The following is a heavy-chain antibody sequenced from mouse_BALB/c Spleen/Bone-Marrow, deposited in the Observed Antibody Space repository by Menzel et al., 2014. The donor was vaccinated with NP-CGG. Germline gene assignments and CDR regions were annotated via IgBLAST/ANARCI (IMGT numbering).Heavy chain of an antibody. CDR1: GFSLTSYG. D-gene: IGHD2-4*01. Sequence: VQLQESGPGLVAPSQSLSITCTVSGFSLTSYGVHWVRQPPGKGLEWLGVIWAGGSTNYNSALMSRLSISKDNSKSQVFLKMNSLQTDDTAMYCCARDRGDYVFAYWGQGTLVTVSA. J-gene: IGHJ3*01. CDR2: IWAGGST. CDR3: ARDRGDYVFAY. V-gene: IGHV2-9*02.